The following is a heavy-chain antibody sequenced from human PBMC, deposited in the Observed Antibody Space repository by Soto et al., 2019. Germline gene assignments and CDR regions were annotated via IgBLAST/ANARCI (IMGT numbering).Heavy chain of an antibody. D-gene: IGHD3-22*01. Sequence: SVKVSCKASGGTFSSYAIGWVRQAPGQGLEWMGGIIPIFGTANYAQKFQGRVTITADESTSTAYMELSSLRSEDTAVYYCARAPGVVISYYYYYGMDVWGQGTTVTVSS. CDR1: GGTFSSYA. CDR3: ARAPGVVISYYYYYGMDV. J-gene: IGHJ6*02. V-gene: IGHV1-69*13. CDR2: IIPIFGTA.